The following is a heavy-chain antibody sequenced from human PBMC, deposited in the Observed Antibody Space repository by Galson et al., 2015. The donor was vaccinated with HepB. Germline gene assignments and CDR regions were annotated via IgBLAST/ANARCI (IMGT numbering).Heavy chain of an antibody. CDR3: ARGRGFDI. CDR2: INTDGSST. J-gene: IGHJ3*02. CDR1: GFTFRNYW. Sequence: SLRLSCAVSGFTFRNYWMHWVRHAPGKGLVWVSRINTDGSSTSYADSVKGRFTISRDNAKNTVYLQMNSLRAEDTAVYYCARGRGFDIWGQGTMVTVSS. V-gene: IGHV3-74*01.